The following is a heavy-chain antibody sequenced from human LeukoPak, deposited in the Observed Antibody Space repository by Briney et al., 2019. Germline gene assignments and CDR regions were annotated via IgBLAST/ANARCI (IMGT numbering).Heavy chain of an antibody. CDR1: GGSFRGYY. Sequence: SETLSLTCAVYGGSFRGYYWSWIRQSPGRGLEWIGYVYHNGQARYNPSLQSRATLSVDTSKNQFSLKLRSVTAADTAVYYCARDGYSYTDYGGQGTLVPVYS. D-gene: IGHD5-18*01. J-gene: IGHJ4*02. CDR3: ARDGYSYTDY. CDR2: VYHNGQA. V-gene: IGHV4-34*11.